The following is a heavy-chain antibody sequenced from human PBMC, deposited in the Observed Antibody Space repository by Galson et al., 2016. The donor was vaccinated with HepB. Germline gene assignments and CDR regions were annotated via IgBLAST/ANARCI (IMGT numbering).Heavy chain of an antibody. V-gene: IGHV1-24*01. D-gene: IGHD2-15*01. CDR1: GYSLTKLS. Sequence: SVKVSCKVSGYSLTKLSIHWVRQAPGKGPEWMGGFDPEDVQISYAQKFQGRVIMTEDTSTDTAYMELSSLRSEDTAVYYCASGPIGVVVDDAFEIWGQGTMVTVSS. CDR2: FDPEDVQI. CDR3: ASGPIGVVVDDAFEI. J-gene: IGHJ3*02.